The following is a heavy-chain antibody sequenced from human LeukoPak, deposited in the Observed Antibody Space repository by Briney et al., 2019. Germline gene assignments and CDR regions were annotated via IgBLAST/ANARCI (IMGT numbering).Heavy chain of an antibody. V-gene: IGHV3-15*01. CDR3: TGTVVAATVYYYGMDV. CDR2: IKSKTDRGTT. CDR1: GYTFSKAW. J-gene: IGHJ6*01. D-gene: IGHD2-15*01. Sequence: PGGSLRLSCVASGYTFSKAWLSSVREAPGEGREWVGRIKSKTDRGTTDYAPPVTGRFTTSRDHSKNTLCIQINSVQTKDTAVYYGTGTVVAATVYYYGMDVW.